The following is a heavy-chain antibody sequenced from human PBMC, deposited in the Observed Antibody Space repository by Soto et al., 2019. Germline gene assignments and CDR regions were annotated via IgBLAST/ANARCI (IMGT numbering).Heavy chain of an antibody. CDR3: AKRGHSTSWYGFDT. Sequence: EVQLLESGGGLVQPGGSLRISCAASAFTFNNDAMSWVSQAPGKGLEWVSSINGSGGSTYYADSEQGRFTISRDNSNNTLYLQMDSLRAEDTAVYVCAKRGHSTSWYGFDTWGQGTQVTVAS. CDR1: AFTFNNDA. V-gene: IGHV3-23*01. J-gene: IGHJ5*02. CDR2: INGSGGST. D-gene: IGHD6-13*01.